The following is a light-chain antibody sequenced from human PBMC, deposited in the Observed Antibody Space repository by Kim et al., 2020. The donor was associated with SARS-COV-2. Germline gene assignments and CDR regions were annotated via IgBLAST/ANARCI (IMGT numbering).Light chain of an antibody. CDR1: HPVSGKY. CDR2: GVS. Sequence: EIVLTQSPGTLSLSPGERVTLSCMASHPVSGKYLAWFQQKPGQAPRLLIYGVSKRLAGVPYRFTGGGSGTDFTLTIDRLAPEDFAVFYCQQYGVSQWKYGQGTKVDFK. V-gene: IGKV3-20*01. J-gene: IGKJ1*01. CDR3: QQYGVSQWK.